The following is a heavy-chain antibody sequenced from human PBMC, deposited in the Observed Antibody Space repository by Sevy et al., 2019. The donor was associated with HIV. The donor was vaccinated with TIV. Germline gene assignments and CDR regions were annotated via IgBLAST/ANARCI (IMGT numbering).Heavy chain of an antibody. V-gene: IGHV3-30*18. CDR1: GFTFSSYG. Sequence: GGSLSLSCAASGFTFSSYGMHWVRQAPGKGLEWVAVISYDGSNKYYADSVKGRFTISRDNSKNTLYLQMNSLRAEDTAVYYCAKEGSYYAHFDYWGQGTLVTVSS. CDR2: ISYDGSNK. CDR3: AKEGSYYAHFDY. D-gene: IGHD3-10*01. J-gene: IGHJ4*02.